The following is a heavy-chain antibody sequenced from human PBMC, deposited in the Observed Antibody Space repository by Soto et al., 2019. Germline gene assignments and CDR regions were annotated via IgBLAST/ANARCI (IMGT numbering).Heavy chain of an antibody. CDR1: GYTFTGYY. J-gene: IGHJ4*02. CDR2: INPNSGGT. D-gene: IGHD3-3*01. V-gene: IGHV1-2*04. CDR3: ARGFWSGYHTTFDY. Sequence: QVQLVQSGAEVKKPGASVKVSCKASGYTFTGYYMHWVRQAPGQGLEWMGWINPNSGGTNYAQKFQGWVGMTRDTSISTADMELSRLRADDTAVEYGARGFWSGYHTTFDYWGQGTLVTVSS.